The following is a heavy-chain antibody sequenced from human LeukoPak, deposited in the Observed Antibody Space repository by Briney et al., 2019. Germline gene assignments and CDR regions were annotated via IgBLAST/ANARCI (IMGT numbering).Heavy chain of an antibody. V-gene: IGHV4-39*01. CDR2: IYYSGST. Sequence: PSETLSLTCTVSGGSISSSSYYWGWIRQPPGKGLEWIGSIYYSGSTYYNPSLKSRVTISVDTSKNQFSLKLSSVTAADTAVYYCARTEYSSSWSFDYWGQGTLVTVSS. CDR3: ARTEYSSSWSFDY. CDR1: GGSISSSSYY. D-gene: IGHD6-13*01. J-gene: IGHJ4*02.